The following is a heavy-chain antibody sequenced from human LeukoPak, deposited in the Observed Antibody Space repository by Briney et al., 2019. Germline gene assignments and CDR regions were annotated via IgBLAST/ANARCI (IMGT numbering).Heavy chain of an antibody. CDR3: ARGGIEAAVAAFDI. CDR1: GFTFSSYS. CDR2: ISSSSSYI. V-gene: IGHV3-21*01. D-gene: IGHD6-13*01. Sequence: PGGSLRLSCAASGFTFSSYSMNWVRQAPGKGLEWVSSISSSSSYIYYADSVKGRFTISRDNAKNSLYLQMNSLRAEDTAVYYCARGGIEAAVAAFDIWGQGTMVTVSS. J-gene: IGHJ3*02.